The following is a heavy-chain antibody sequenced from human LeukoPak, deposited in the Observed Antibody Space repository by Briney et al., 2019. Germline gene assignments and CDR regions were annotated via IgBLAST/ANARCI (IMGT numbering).Heavy chain of an antibody. D-gene: IGHD2-2*01. Sequence: HPGGSLRLSCAASGFTFSSHAMSWVRQAPGKGLDWVSVITGTGTYYADSVKGRFTISRDNSKNTLYLQMNSLRAEDTAVYYCAKVWSSYCRSTSCYQNLDYWGQGTLVTVSS. V-gene: IGHV3-23*01. CDR2: ITGTGT. J-gene: IGHJ4*02. CDR1: GFTFSSHA. CDR3: AKVWSSYCRSTSCYQNLDY.